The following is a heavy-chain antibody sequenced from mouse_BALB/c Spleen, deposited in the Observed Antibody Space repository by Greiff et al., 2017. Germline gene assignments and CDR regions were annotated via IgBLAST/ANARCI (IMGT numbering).Heavy chain of an antibody. CDR3: AFYYGYWYFDV. J-gene: IGHJ1*01. D-gene: IGHD1-1*01. CDR1: GYTFTSYV. CDR2: INPYNDGT. Sequence: EVQLVESGPELVKPGASVKMSCKASGYTFTSYVMHWVKQKPGQGLEWIGYINPYNDGTKYNEKFKGKATLTSDKSSSTAYMELSSLTSEDSAVYYCAFYYGYWYFDVWGAGTTVTVSS. V-gene: IGHV1-14*01.